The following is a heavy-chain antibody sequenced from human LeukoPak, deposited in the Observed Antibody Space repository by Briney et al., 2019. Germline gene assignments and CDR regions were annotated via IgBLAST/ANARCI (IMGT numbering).Heavy chain of an antibody. CDR2: IHYRGST. Sequence: SETLSLTCAVYGGSFSGYYWSWIRQPPGKGLEWIAYIHYRGSTDYNPSLKSRVTISVDTSKNQFSLKVNSVTAADTAFYYCARESAYSGWFDYWGQGTLVTVSS. V-gene: IGHV4-59*01. J-gene: IGHJ4*02. CDR3: ARESAYSGWFDY. CDR1: GGSFSGYY. D-gene: IGHD6-19*01.